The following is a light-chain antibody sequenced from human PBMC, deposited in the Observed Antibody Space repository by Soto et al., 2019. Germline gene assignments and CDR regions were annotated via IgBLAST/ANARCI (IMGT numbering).Light chain of an antibody. CDR3: QHYNSYSWT. J-gene: IGKJ1*01. CDR1: QSISSW. V-gene: IGKV1-5*01. Sequence: DIQMTQSPSTLSASVGDRVTITCRASQSISSWLAWYQQKPGKAPKLLIYDASSLESGVPSRFSGSGSGTEFTLTISSLQPDDFATYYGQHYNSYSWTFGQPTKVDIK. CDR2: DAS.